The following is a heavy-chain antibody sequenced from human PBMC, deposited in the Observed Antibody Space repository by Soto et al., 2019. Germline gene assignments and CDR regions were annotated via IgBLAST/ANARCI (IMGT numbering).Heavy chain of an antibody. Sequence: ASVKVSCKASGYTFTGYYMHWVRQAPGQGLEWMGGIIPIFGTANYAQKFQGRVTITADESTSTAYMELSSLRSEDTAVYYCADCSGGSCYSGIGWFDPWGQGTLVTVSS. D-gene: IGHD2-15*01. J-gene: IGHJ5*02. CDR2: IIPIFGTA. CDR1: GYTFTGYY. CDR3: ADCSGGSCYSGIGWFDP. V-gene: IGHV1-69*13.